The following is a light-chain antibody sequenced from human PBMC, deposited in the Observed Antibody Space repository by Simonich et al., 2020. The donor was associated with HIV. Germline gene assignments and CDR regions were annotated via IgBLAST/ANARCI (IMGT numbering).Light chain of an antibody. Sequence: QSALTQAASVSGSPGQSITISCTGTSSDVGNYNYVSWYQQHPGKAPKVMIYDVSRRPSGVSNRFSGSKSGNTASLTISGLQAEDEADYYGSSYTSSSTWVFGGGTKLTVL. CDR3: SSYTSSSTWV. CDR1: SSDVGNYNY. V-gene: IGLV2-14*01. CDR2: DVS. J-gene: IGLJ3*02.